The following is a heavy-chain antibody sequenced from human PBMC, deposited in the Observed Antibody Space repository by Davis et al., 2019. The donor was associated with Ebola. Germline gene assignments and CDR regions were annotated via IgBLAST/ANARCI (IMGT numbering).Heavy chain of an antibody. CDR1: GGTFSTYG. D-gene: IGHD2-2*02. V-gene: IGHV1-69*10. Sequence: SVKVSCKASGGTFSTYGITWVRQAPGQGLEWMGGIIPMIDMTNYAQKFQGRVTITADKTTSTVYMELRSLTSEDTAMYYCASQYCSGTRCYTDAFDIWGQGTMVTVSS. J-gene: IGHJ3*02. CDR2: IIPMIDMT. CDR3: ASQYCSGTRCYTDAFDI.